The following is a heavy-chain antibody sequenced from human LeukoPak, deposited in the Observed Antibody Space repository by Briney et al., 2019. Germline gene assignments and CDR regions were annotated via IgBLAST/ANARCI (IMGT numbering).Heavy chain of an antibody. CDR3: ARDLAVAGNWFDP. V-gene: IGHV6-1*01. CDR2: TYYRSKWYN. D-gene: IGHD6-19*01. CDR1: GDSVSSNSAA. Sequence: SQTLSLTCAISGDSVSSNSAAWNWIRHSPSRGLECLGRTYYRSKWYNDYAVSVESRITINPDTSKNQFSLQLNSVTPEDTAVYYCARDLAVAGNWFDPWGQGTLVTVSS. J-gene: IGHJ5*02.